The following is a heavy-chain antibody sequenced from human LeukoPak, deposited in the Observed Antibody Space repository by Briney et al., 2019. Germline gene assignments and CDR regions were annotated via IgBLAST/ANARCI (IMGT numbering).Heavy chain of an antibody. V-gene: IGHV4-59*01. D-gene: IGHD3-3*01. CDR3: ARGALFGYYYYYMDV. CDR2: IYYSGST. Sequence: SETLSLTCTVSGASISSYYWSWIGQRPGKGLDWIGYIYYSGSTNYNPSLKSRVTISVDMSKNQFSLKLSSVTAADTAVYYCARGALFGYYYYYMDVWGKGTTVTVSS. CDR1: GASISSYY. J-gene: IGHJ6*03.